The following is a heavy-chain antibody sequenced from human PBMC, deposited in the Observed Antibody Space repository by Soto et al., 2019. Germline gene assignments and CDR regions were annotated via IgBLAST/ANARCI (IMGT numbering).Heavy chain of an antibody. Sequence: SVKVSCKASGGTFSSYAISWVRQAPGQGLEWMGGIIPIFGTANYAQKFQGRVTITADKSTSTAYMERSSLRSEDTAVYYCARAASGITMVRGPIDYYYGMDVWGQGTTVTVSS. D-gene: IGHD3-10*01. CDR2: IIPIFGTA. CDR3: ARAASGITMVRGPIDYYYGMDV. J-gene: IGHJ6*02. V-gene: IGHV1-69*06. CDR1: GGTFSSYA.